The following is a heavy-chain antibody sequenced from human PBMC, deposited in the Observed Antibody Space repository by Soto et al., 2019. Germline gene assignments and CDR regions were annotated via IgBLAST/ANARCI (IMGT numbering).Heavy chain of an antibody. CDR2: INHSGST. D-gene: IGHD2-2*01. J-gene: IGHJ6*02. CDR3: ARGRGRCSSTSCYSYYYYYGMDV. CDR1: GGSFSGYY. Sequence: NPSETLSLTCAVYGGSFSGYYWSWIRQPPGKGLEWIGEINHSGSTNYNPSLKSRVTISVDTSKNQFSLKLSSVTAADTAVYYCARGRGRCSSTSCYSYYYYYGMDVWGQGTTVTVSS. V-gene: IGHV4-34*01.